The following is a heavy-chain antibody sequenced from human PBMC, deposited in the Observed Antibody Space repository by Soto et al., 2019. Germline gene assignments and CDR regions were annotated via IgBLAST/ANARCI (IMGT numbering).Heavy chain of an antibody. CDR2: IIPIFGTA. V-gene: IGHV1-69*13. D-gene: IGHD3-3*01. CDR1: GGTFSSYA. J-gene: IGHJ6*02. Sequence: SVKVSCKASGGTFSSYAISWARQAPGQGLEWMGGIIPIFGTANYAQKFQGRVTITADESTSTAYMELSSLRSEGTAVYYCARGRATIFGVVIIGYYYYGMDFWGQGTTVSVSS. CDR3: ARGRATIFGVVIIGYYYYGMDF.